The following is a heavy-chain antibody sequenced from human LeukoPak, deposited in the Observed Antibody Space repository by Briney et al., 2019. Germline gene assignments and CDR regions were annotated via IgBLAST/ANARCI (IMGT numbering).Heavy chain of an antibody. J-gene: IGHJ4*02. CDR3: ARETPGAGHFDY. CDR2: INPNSGGT. CDR1: GYTFTGYY. D-gene: IGHD7-27*01. V-gene: IGHV1-2*06. Sequence: GASVKVSCKAPGYTFTGYYMHWVRQAPGQGLEWMGRINPNSGGTNYAQKFQGRVTMTRDTSISTAYMELSRLRSDDTAVYYCARETPGAGHFDYWGQGSLVTVSS.